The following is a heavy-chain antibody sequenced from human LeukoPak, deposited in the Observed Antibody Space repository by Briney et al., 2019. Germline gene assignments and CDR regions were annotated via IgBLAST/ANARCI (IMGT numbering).Heavy chain of an antibody. V-gene: IGHV3-23*01. CDR2: VSGGGTDT. CDR1: GFNFSAHL. Sequence: GGSLRLSCTGPGFNFSAHLMTWVRQVPGKGLEWISSVSGGGTDTYYADSVKGRFIVSRDDSMGAIYLVMKGLTVEDTATYFCARDQWFDGFDLWGQGTLATVSS. J-gene: IGHJ4*02. CDR3: ARDQWFDGFDL. D-gene: IGHD3-22*01.